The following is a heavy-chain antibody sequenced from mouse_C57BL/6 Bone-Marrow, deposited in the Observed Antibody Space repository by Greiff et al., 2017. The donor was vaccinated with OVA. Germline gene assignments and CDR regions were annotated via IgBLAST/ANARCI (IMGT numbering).Heavy chain of an antibody. CDR2: IDPSDSYT. V-gene: IGHV1-50*01. D-gene: IGHD2-1*01. CDR1: GYTFTSYW. CDR3: ARNGNYDWYFDV. Sequence: QVQLKQSGAELVKPGASVKLSCKASGYTFTSYWMQWVNQRPGQGLEWIGEIDPSDSYTNYNQKFKGKATLTVDTSSSTAYMQLSSLTSEDSAVYYCARNGNYDWYFDVWGTGTTVTVSS. J-gene: IGHJ1*03.